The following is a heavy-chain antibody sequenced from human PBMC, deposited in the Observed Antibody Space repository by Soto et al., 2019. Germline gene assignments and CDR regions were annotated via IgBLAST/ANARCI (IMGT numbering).Heavy chain of an antibody. CDR2: IIPIFGTA. Sequence: SVKVSCTASGGTFSSYAISWVRQAPGQGLEWMGGIIPIFGTANYAQKFQGRVTITADKSTSTAYMELSSLRSEGTAVYYCARVNYYGSGSYSYYYGMDVWGQGTTVTVSS. CDR1: GGTFSSYA. CDR3: ARVNYYGSGSYSYYYGMDV. V-gene: IGHV1-69*06. J-gene: IGHJ6*02. D-gene: IGHD3-10*01.